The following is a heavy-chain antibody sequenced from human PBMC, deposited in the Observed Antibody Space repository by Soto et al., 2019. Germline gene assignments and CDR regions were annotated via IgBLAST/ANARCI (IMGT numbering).Heavy chain of an antibody. CDR3: AAQPHDFWSGYYSPFPLT. V-gene: IGHV1-18*01. Sequence: ASVKVSCKASGYTFTSYGISWVRQAPGQGLEWMGWISAYNGNTNYAQKLQGRVTMTTDTSTSTAYMELRSLRSDDTAVYYCAAQPHDFWSGYYSPFPLTWGQGTLVTVSS. CDR1: GYTFTSYG. D-gene: IGHD3-3*01. CDR2: ISAYNGNT. J-gene: IGHJ5*02.